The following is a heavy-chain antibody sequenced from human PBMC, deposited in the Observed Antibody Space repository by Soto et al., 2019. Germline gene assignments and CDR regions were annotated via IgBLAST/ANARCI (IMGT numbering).Heavy chain of an antibody. Sequence: PGGSLRLSCAASGFTFSSYAMHWVRQAPGEGLEWVAVISYDGSNKYYADSVKGRFTISRDNSENTLYLQMNRLRAEHTAVYYSARAAAPAGYDAFDIWAQGTRVTVS. CDR3: ARAAAPAGYDAFDI. D-gene: IGHD6-25*01. CDR2: ISYDGSNK. J-gene: IGHJ3*02. V-gene: IGHV3-30-3*01. CDR1: GFTFSSYA.